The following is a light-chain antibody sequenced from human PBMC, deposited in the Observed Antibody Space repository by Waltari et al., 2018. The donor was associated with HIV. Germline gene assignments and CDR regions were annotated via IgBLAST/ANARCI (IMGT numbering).Light chain of an antibody. CDR1: QSLLHSSTNKNY. CDR3: QQYYSTLPIT. CDR2: WAS. Sequence: DIVMTQSPDSLAVSLGERATINYKSSQSLLHSSTNKNYLAWYQHKPGQPPKLLIYWASTRESGVPERFSGSGSGTDFTLTISSLQAADVAVYYCQQYYSTLPITFGQGTRLEIK. J-gene: IGKJ5*01. V-gene: IGKV4-1*01.